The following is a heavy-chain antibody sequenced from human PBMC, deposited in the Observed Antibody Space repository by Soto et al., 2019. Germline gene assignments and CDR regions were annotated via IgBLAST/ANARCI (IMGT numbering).Heavy chain of an antibody. J-gene: IGHJ6*02. CDR1: GFTFSSYD. Sequence: EVQLVESGGGLVQPGGSLRLSCAASGFTFSSYDMHWVRQATGKGLEWVSAIGTAGDTYYPGSVKGRFTISRENAKNSLYLQMNSLRAGDTAVYYCARASRSRFWSGYPYGMDVWGQGTTVTVSS. V-gene: IGHV3-13*01. CDR2: IGTAGDT. D-gene: IGHD3-3*01. CDR3: ARASRSRFWSGYPYGMDV.